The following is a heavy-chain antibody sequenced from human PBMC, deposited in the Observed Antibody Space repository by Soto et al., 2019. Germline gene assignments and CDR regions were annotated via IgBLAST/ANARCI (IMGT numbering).Heavy chain of an antibody. CDR1: GFTFTTYW. Sequence: EVQLVESGGGMVQPGESLRLSCAASGFTFTTYWMTWVRQAPGKGLEWVANIKKDGSATKYVDSVKGRFTISRDTDKNSLYRQRNSLRAEYPAVYYCARSRWGISFQYWGQGTLVIVS. J-gene: IGHJ1*01. CDR3: ARSRWGISFQY. CDR2: IKKDGSAT. D-gene: IGHD6-13*01. V-gene: IGHV3-7*01.